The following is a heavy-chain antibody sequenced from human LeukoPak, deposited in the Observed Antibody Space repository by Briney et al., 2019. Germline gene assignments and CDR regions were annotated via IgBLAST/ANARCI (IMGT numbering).Heavy chain of an antibody. V-gene: IGHV1-2*02. CDR1: GYTFTGYY. J-gene: IGHJ6*03. CDR2: LNSNSGDT. CDR3: ARTLDRFYYYMDV. Sequence: EASVKVSCKASGYTFTGYYMHWARQAPAQGLEWMGWLNSNSGDTNYAQKFQGRVSMTRDTSISTAYMELSRLSSDDTAVYYCARTLDRFYYYMDVWGKGTTVTVSS.